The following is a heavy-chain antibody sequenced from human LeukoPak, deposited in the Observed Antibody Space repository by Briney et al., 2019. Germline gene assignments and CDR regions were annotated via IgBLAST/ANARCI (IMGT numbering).Heavy chain of an antibody. V-gene: IGHV3-21*01. CDR3: AREAGYCSSTSCEEDYYSYYMDV. CDR2: ITGSSTYI. CDR1: GFTFSSYT. Sequence: GGSLRLSCAASGFTFSSYTMNWVRQAPGKGLEWVSSITGSSTYIFYADSVKGRFTVSRDNAKNSLYLQMNSLRAEDTAVYYCAREAGYCSSTSCEEDYYSYYMDVWGKGTTVTVSS. J-gene: IGHJ6*03. D-gene: IGHD2-2*03.